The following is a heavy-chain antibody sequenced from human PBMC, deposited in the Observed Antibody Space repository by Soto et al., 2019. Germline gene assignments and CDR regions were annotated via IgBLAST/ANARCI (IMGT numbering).Heavy chain of an antibody. CDR1: GFTFSSYA. CDR2: ISGSGGST. CDR3: AKDRPLRFLEWLPNADYYYYYGMDV. Sequence: GGSLRLSCAASGFTFSSYAMSWVRQAPGKGLEWVSAISGSGGSTYYADSVKGRFTISRDNSKNTLYLQMNSLRAEDTAVYYCAKDRPLRFLEWLPNADYYYYYGMDVWGQGTTVTVSS. J-gene: IGHJ6*02. D-gene: IGHD3-3*01. V-gene: IGHV3-23*01.